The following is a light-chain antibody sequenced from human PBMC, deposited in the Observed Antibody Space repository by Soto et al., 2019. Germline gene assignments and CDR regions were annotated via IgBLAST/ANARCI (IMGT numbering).Light chain of an antibody. CDR3: QQYGSWT. CDR2: GTS. V-gene: IGKV3-20*01. Sequence: EIVLTQSPGTLSVSPGERATLSCRASQTISTNNLAWYQQKPGQAPSLLIYGTSSRATGIPDRFSGSGSGTDFTLTISRLEPEDSAIYYCQQYGSWTFGQGTKVEL. J-gene: IGKJ1*01. CDR1: QTISTNN.